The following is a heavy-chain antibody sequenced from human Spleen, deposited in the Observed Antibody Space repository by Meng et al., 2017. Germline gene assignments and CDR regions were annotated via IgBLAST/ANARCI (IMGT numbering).Heavy chain of an antibody. D-gene: IGHD6-19*01. CDR3: VRSSGWVRTGFDP. CDR1: GGSISTSGYY. Sequence: QPQLQESGPGLVKTSEALSLNCSVSGGSISTSGYYWGWIRQPPGKGLEWIGSIGHSGITYYTPSLKSRVTVSIDTSKSQFSLKLTSVTAADTAVYYCVRSSGWVRTGFDPWGQGTLVTVSS. V-gene: IGHV4-39*01. J-gene: IGHJ5*02. CDR2: IGHSGIT.